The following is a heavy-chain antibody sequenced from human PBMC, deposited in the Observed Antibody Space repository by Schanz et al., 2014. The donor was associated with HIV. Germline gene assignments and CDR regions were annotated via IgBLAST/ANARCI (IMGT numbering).Heavy chain of an antibody. D-gene: IGHD4-4*01. Sequence: VQLVESGGGLVQSGGSLRLSCAASGFTFSSYAMHWVRQAPGKGLEWVAVISYDGSNKYYADSVKGRFTISRDNSKNTLYLQMNSLRAEDTAVYYCARDKYSNYGYYYYGMDVWGQGTTVTVSS. V-gene: IGHV3-30-3*01. CDR1: GFTFSSYA. J-gene: IGHJ6*02. CDR3: ARDKYSNYGYYYYGMDV. CDR2: ISYDGSNK.